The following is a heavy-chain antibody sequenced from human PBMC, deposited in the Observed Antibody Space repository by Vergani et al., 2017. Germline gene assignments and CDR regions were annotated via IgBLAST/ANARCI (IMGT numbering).Heavy chain of an antibody. V-gene: IGHV1-69*01. CDR2: IIPIFGTA. CDR3: AGDGPPIVVVPAAIRDWFDP. CDR1: GGTFSSYA. J-gene: IGHJ5*02. Sequence: QVQLVQSGAEVKKPGSSVKVSCKASGGTFSSYAISWVRQAPGQGLEWMGGIIPIFGTANYAQKFQGRVTITADESTSTAYMELSSLRSEDTAVYYCAGDGPPIVVVPAAIRDWFDPWGQGTLVTVSS. D-gene: IGHD2-2*02.